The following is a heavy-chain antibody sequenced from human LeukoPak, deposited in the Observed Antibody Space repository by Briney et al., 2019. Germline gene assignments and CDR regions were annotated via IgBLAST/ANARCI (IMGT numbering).Heavy chain of an antibody. D-gene: IGHD6-13*01. V-gene: IGHV3-21*01. J-gene: IGHJ4*02. CDR2: IVGSSST. CDR3: ARIGAGSTCDY. Sequence: GGSLRLSCVASGFTFSNFAMTWGRQAPGKGLEWVSSIVGSSSTYYADSLKGRFTISRDNAKNSLYLQMNSLRAEDTAVYYSARIGAGSTCDYWGQGTLVTVSS. CDR1: GFTFSNFA.